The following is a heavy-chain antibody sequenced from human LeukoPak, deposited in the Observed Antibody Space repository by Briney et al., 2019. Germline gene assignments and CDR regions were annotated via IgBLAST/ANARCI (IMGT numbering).Heavy chain of an antibody. Sequence: PSETLSLTCTVSGGSISSSDYYWGWIRQPPGKGLEWIGSMYYSGSTYYNPSLKRRVTISVDTSKNQFSLKLTSVTAADTAVYYCARQRYCSDGVCNIGSFDYWGQGTLVTVSS. V-gene: IGHV4-39*01. CDR1: GGSISSSDYY. CDR3: ARQRYCSDGVCNIGSFDY. D-gene: IGHD2-8*01. CDR2: MYYSGST. J-gene: IGHJ4*02.